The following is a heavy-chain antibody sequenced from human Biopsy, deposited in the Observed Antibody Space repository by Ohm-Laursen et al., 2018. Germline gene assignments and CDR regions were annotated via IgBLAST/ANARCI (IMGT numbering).Heavy chain of an antibody. CDR2: IYNVEST. CDR3: VRDRRDWYEP. Sequence: TLSLTCSVSGGSISSGGYYWSWIRQFPGKGLELLGYIYNVESTYYNPSLKSRVLISRDASRNQYSLKLTSVTAADTAVYYCVRDRRDWYEPWGQGTLVTVSS. J-gene: IGHJ5*02. CDR1: GGSISSGGYY. V-gene: IGHV4-31*03.